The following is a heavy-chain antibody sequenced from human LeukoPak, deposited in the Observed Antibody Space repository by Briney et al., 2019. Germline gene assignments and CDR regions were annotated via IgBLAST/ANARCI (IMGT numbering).Heavy chain of an antibody. D-gene: IGHD3-10*02. V-gene: IGHV3-7*03. Sequence: GGFLRLSCAASGFTFTTYWMNWVRQAPGKGLEWVANIKQDGSEKYYVDSVKGRFTISRDNAKNSLYLQMNSLRAEDTAVYYCARDVRRGMDVWGKGTTVTVSS. CDR1: GFTFTTYW. CDR3: ARDVRRGMDV. J-gene: IGHJ6*04. CDR2: IKQDGSEK.